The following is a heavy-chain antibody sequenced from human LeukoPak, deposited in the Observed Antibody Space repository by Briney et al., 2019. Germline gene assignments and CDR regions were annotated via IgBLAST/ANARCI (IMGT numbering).Heavy chain of an antibody. V-gene: IGHV4-59*08. CDR3: TRPSRQVGPYYGMDV. CDR1: GGSISKYY. CDR2: IYYNGST. Sequence: SETLSLTCSVSGGSISKYYWSWIRQTPEKGLEWIGYIYYNGSTTYNPTLKSRVIISIDTSKNQFSLKLTSVTAADTAVYYFTRPSRQVGPYYGMDVWGQGTTVTVSS. J-gene: IGHJ6*02. D-gene: IGHD1-26*01.